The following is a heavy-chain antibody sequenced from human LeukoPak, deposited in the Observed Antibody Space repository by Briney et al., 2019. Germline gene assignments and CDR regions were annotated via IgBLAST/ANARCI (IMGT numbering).Heavy chain of an antibody. V-gene: IGHV4-34*01. CDR3: ARSPRNYYGSTVRNYLDY. D-gene: IGHD3-10*01. J-gene: IGHJ4*02. CDR2: INHSGST. Sequence: SETLSLTCAVYGGSFSGYYWSWIRQPPGKGLEWIGEINHSGSTNYNPSLKSRVTISVDTSKNQFSLKLSSVTAADTAVYYCARSPRNYYGSTVRNYLDYWGQGTLVTVSS. CDR1: GGSFSGYY.